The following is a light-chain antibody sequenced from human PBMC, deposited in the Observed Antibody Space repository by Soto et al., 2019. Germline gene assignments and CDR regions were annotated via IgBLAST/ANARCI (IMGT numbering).Light chain of an antibody. CDR1: SSDIGAYTS. V-gene: IGLV2-14*01. CDR3: SSYTSDNRSYV. Sequence: QSVLTQPASVSGSPGQSITISCTGTSSDIGAYTSVSWYQQHPGEAPKVMIYEVSKRPSGVSNRFSGSKSGNTASLTISGLQGEDEAHYYCSSYTSDNRSYVFGTGTKVTVL. J-gene: IGLJ1*01. CDR2: EVS.